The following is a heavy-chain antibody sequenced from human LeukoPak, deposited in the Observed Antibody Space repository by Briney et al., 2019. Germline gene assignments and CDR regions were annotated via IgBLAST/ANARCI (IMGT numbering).Heavy chain of an antibody. CDR1: GYTFSRCY. CDR2: INPSGGST. Sequence: ASVKVSCKASGYTFSRCYMHWVRQAPGQGLEWMGIINPSGGSTSYAQKFQGRVTMTRDTSTRIVYMELSSLRSEDTAVYYCARWGASGLALIYYYGMDVWGQGTTVTVSS. D-gene: IGHD3/OR15-3a*01. V-gene: IGHV1-46*01. CDR3: ARWGASGLALIYYYGMDV. J-gene: IGHJ6*02.